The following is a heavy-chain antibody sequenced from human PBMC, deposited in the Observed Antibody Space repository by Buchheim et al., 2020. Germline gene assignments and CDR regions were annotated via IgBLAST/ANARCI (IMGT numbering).Heavy chain of an antibody. V-gene: IGHV3-66*02. D-gene: IGHD4-11*01. Sequence: DVQLVESGGGLVQPGGSLRLSCAASGFIVSTNYMSWVRQAPGKGLEWVSLISSAGNTYYADSVKARFTISRDTSKNMMYLKINSLRPEDTAVYYCARDRYDDTNYGWFDPWGQGTL. J-gene: IGHJ5*02. CDR3: ARDRYDDTNYGWFDP. CDR2: ISSAGNT. CDR1: GFIVSTNY.